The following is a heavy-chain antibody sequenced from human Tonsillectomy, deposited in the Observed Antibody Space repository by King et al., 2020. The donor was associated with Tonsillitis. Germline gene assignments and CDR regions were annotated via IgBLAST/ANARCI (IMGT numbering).Heavy chain of an antibody. Sequence: TLKESGPPLVKPTQTLTLTCTFSGFSLSTSEVGVGWIRQPPGKALELLSLIFWVDDKGYSPSLKSRLTITQATSKNQVFLIMTNMDPVDTATYYCAHRLLVTGYYQYDAFDIWGQGTMVTVSS. V-gene: IGHV2-5*02. J-gene: IGHJ3*02. CDR3: AHRLLVTGYYQYDAFDI. CDR1: GFSLSTSEVG. D-gene: IGHD3-9*01. CDR2: IFWVDDK.